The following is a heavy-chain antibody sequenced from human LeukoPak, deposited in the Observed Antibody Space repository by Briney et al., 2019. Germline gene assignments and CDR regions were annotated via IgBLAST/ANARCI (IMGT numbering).Heavy chain of an antibody. V-gene: IGHV4-39*01. CDR3: ARRDGSGWLFYFDY. CDR2: IYYSGST. D-gene: IGHD6-19*01. Sequence: SETLSLTCTVSGGSISSSSYYWGWIRQPPGKGLEWIGSIYYSGSTYYNPSLKSRVTISVDTSKNQFSLKLSSVTAADTAVYYCARRDGSGWLFYFDYWGQGTLVTVSS. CDR1: GGSISSSSYY. J-gene: IGHJ4*02.